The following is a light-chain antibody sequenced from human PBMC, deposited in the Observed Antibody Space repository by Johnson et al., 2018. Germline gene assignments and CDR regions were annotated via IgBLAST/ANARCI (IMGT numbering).Light chain of an antibody. CDR2: ENN. CDR3: GTWDSSLSAVHF. CDR1: SSNIGNNY. V-gene: IGLV1-51*02. J-gene: IGLJ1*01. Sequence: QSVLTQPPSVSAAPGQKVTISYSGSSSNIGNNYVSWYQQLPGTAPKLLIYENNKRPSGIPDRFSGSKSGTSATLGITGLQTGDEADYYCGTWDSSLSAVHFFGTGTKVTVL.